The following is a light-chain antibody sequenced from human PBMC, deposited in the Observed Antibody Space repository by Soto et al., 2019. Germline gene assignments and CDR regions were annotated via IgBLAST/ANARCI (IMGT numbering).Light chain of an antibody. CDR3: QQSNYWPVT. CDR2: DAS. Sequence: EVVLTQSPFTLSLAPGDRATISCRASQSVIGYLAWYQQKPGKAPRLLIYDASNRDTGIPARFSGSGSGTDFTLTISSLEPEDFAIYYCQQSNYWPVTFGQGTRLEIK. V-gene: IGKV3-11*01. J-gene: IGKJ5*01. CDR1: QSVIGY.